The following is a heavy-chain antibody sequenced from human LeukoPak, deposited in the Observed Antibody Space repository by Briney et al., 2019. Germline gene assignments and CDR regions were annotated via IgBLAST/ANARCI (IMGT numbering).Heavy chain of an antibody. J-gene: IGHJ4*02. CDR2: IYYGGHT. Sequence: SETLSLTCTVSGGSISDSNYYWVWIRQPPGKGLEWIGSIYYGGHTYYNPSLKSRVTISVDTSKNQFSLKLSSVTAADTAVYYCARDGRDGYNGFDYWGQGTLVTVSS. CDR1: GGSISDSNYY. D-gene: IGHD5-24*01. CDR3: ARDGRDGYNGFDY. V-gene: IGHV4-39*07.